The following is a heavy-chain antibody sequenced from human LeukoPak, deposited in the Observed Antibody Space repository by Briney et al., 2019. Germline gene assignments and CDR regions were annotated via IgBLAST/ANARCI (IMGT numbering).Heavy chain of an antibody. CDR1: GYTFTGYY. D-gene: IGHD1-26*01. V-gene: IGHV1-46*01. CDR3: ARSVVGATGGGDYFDY. CDR2: INPSGGST. Sequence: ASVKVSCKASGYTFTGYYMHWVRQAPGQGLEWMGIINPSGGSTSYAQKFQGRVTMTRDTSTSTVYMELSSLRSEDTAVYYCARSVVGATGGGDYFDYWGQGTLVTVSS. J-gene: IGHJ4*02.